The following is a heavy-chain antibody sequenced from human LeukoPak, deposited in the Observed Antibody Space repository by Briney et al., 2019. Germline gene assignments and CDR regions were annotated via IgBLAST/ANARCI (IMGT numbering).Heavy chain of an antibody. J-gene: IGHJ4*02. CDR3: AKALYGDYGRFDY. Sequence: GGSLRLSCAASGFTFSTYAMSWVRQAPGKGLDWVSTISDGGSDTHYADSVKGRFTISRDNSKNTVYLQINRLRAEDTAVYYCAKALYGDYGRFDYWGQGTLVTVSS. CDR1: GFTFSTYA. CDR2: ISDGGSDT. V-gene: IGHV3-23*01. D-gene: IGHD4-17*01.